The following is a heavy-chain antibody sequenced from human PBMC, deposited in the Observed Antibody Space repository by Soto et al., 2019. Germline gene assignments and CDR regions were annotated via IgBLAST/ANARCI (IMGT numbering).Heavy chain of an antibody. CDR1: GYTFSNYA. Sequence: QVQLVQSGAEVQKPGASVKVPCKASGYTFSNYAVHWVRQAPGQRLEWMGWINAGNGNTRYSQKFQGRVTISRDTSARTVHMELNGLRSEDTAVYFCARGHLAVVPVASWFYYMDVWGNGTTVTVSS. J-gene: IGHJ6*03. D-gene: IGHD2-2*01. CDR3: ARGHLAVVPVASWFYYMDV. V-gene: IGHV1-3*01. CDR2: INAGNGNT.